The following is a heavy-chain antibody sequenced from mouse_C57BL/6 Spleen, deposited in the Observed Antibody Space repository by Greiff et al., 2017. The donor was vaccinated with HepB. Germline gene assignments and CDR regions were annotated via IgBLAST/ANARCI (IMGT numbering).Heavy chain of an antibody. D-gene: IGHD2-4*01. CDR3: ARRLRDAMDY. CDR2: ISSGSSTI. Sequence: EVKLVESGGGLVKPGGSLKLSCAASGFTFSDYGMHWVRQAPEKGLEWVAYISSGSSTIYYADTVKGRFTISRDNAKNTLFRQMTSLRSEDTAMYYCARRLRDAMDYWGQGTSVTVSS. V-gene: IGHV5-17*01. J-gene: IGHJ4*01. CDR1: GFTFSDYG.